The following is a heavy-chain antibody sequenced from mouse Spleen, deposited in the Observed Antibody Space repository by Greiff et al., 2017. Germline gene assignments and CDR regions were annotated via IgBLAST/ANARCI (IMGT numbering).Heavy chain of an antibody. CDR1: GFTFSDYG. D-gene: IGHD2-3*01. V-gene: IGHV5-17*01. J-gene: IGHJ2*01. Sequence: EVQLVESGGGLVKPGGSLKLSCAASGFTFSDYGMHWVRQAPEKGLEWVAYISSGSSTIYYADTVKGRFTISRDNAKNTLFLQMTSLRSEDTAMYYCARCNGYYDFDYWGQGTTLTVSS. CDR2: ISSGSSTI. CDR3: ARCNGYYDFDY.